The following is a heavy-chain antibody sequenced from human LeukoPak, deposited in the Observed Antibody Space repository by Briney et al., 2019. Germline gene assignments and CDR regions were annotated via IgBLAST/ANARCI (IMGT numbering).Heavy chain of an antibody. V-gene: IGHV4-59*01. CDR1: GGSLSSYY. CDR2: MDSRGST. J-gene: IGHJ4*02. Sequence: PLEALSLTCTVSGGSLSSYYWTWIRQPPGKGLEWIGYMDSRGSTIYNPSLQSRLTMSLDTSKNQFSLRLSSVTAADTAIYYCTRAVGDSGYGRFSDCWGQGSLVTVSS. CDR3: TRAVGDSGYGRFSDC. D-gene: IGHD5-12*01.